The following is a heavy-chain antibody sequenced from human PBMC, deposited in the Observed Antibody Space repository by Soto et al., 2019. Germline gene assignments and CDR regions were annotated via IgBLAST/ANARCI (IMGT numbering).Heavy chain of an antibody. CDR3: ARDHIAAASWFDP. CDR1: GLTFSSYS. J-gene: IGHJ5*02. Sequence: GSLRLSCAASGLTFSSYSMNWVRQAPGKGLEWVSSISSSSSYIYYADSVKGRFTISRDNAKNSLYLQMNSLRAEDTAVYYCARDHIAAASWFDPWGQGTLVTVSS. V-gene: IGHV3-21*01. D-gene: IGHD6-13*01. CDR2: ISSSSSYI.